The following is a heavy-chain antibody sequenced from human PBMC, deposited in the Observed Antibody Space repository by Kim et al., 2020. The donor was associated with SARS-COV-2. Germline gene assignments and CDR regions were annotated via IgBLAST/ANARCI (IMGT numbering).Heavy chain of an antibody. D-gene: IGHD2-2*01. CDR3: ARWAYCSSTSCYEKGIDP. J-gene: IGHJ5*02. Sequence: VKGRFTSSGDNSKNTLYLQMNSLRAEDTAVYYCARWAYCSSTSCYEKGIDPWGQGTLVTVSS. V-gene: IGHV3-30*01.